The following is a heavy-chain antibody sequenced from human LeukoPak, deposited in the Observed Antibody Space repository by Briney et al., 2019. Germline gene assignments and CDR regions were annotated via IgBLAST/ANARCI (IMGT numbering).Heavy chain of an antibody. CDR3: ARDHPNYYDNSSYFHFDY. CDR1: GGSISSYY. V-gene: IGHV4-59*01. D-gene: IGHD3-22*01. CDR2: IYYSGST. J-gene: IGHJ4*02. Sequence: SETLSLTCTVSGGSISSYYWSWIRQPPGKGLEWIGYIYYSGSTNYNPSLKSRVTISVDTSKNQFSLKLSSVTAADTAVYYCARDHPNYYDNSSYFHFDYWGQGTLVTVSS.